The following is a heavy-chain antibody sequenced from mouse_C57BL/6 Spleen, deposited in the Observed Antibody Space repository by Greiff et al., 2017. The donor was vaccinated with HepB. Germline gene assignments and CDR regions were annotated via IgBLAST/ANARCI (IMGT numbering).Heavy chain of an antibody. CDR1: GYSFTGYY. Sequence: VQLKQSGPELVKPGASVKISCKASGYSFTGYYMNWVKQSPEKSLEWIGEINPSTGGTTYNQKFKAKATLTVDKSSSTAYMQLKSLTSEDSAVYYCARWGPFDYWGQGTTLTVSS. CDR2: INPSTGGT. CDR3: ARWGPFDY. V-gene: IGHV1-42*01. J-gene: IGHJ2*01. D-gene: IGHD3-3*01.